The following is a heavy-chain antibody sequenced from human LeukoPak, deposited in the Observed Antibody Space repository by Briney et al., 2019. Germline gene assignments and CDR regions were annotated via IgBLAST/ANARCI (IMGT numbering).Heavy chain of an antibody. J-gene: IGHJ6*04. V-gene: IGHV1-69*06. Sequence: SVKVSCKASGYTFTSYDINWVRQAPGQGLEWMGGIIPIFGTANYAQKFQGRVTITADKSTSTAYMELSSLRSEDTAVYYCIYDFWSGYRMDVWGKGTTVTVSS. D-gene: IGHD3-3*01. CDR3: IYDFWSGYRMDV. CDR2: IIPIFGTA. CDR1: GYTFTSYD.